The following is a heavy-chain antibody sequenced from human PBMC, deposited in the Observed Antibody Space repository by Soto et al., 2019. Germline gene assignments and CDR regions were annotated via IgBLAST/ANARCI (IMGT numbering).Heavy chain of an antibody. J-gene: IGHJ6*03. CDR3: ARSNYDFWSGYYTGPPTVYYYMDV. V-gene: IGHV4-34*01. CDR2: INHSGST. D-gene: IGHD3-3*01. Sequence: RKGLEWIGEINHSGSTNYNPSLKSRVTISVDTSKNQFSLELSSLRSEDTAVYYCARSNYDFWSGYYTGPPTVYYYMDVWGKGTTVTVSS.